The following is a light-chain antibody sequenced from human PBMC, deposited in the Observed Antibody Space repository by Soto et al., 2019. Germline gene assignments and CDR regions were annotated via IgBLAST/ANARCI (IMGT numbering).Light chain of an antibody. Sequence: ETVMTQSPATLSVSPGERATLSCRASQRISSNFAWYPQQPGQAPRLLIYSASRGATGFPARFSGRGSGTDLTLTISSLQSEDFAVYYCQQYNNWPWTFGQGTKVDIK. CDR3: QQYNNWPWT. CDR2: SAS. J-gene: IGKJ1*01. CDR1: QRISSN. V-gene: IGKV3-15*01.